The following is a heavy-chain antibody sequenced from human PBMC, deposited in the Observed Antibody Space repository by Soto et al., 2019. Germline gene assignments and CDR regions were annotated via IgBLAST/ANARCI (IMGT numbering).Heavy chain of an antibody. V-gene: IGHV4-34*01. CDR3: AREARRGYSYGIDY. Sequence: QVQLQQWGAGLLKPSETLSLTCAVYGGSFSGYYWSWIRQPPGKGLEWIGEINHSGSTNYNPSLKSGVTISVDTSKNQFSLKLSSVTAADTAVYYCAREARRGYSYGIDYWGQGTLVTVSS. D-gene: IGHD5-18*01. J-gene: IGHJ4*02. CDR2: INHSGST. CDR1: GGSFSGYY.